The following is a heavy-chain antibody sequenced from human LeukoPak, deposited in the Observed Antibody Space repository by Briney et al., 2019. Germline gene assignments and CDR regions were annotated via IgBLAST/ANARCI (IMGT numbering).Heavy chain of an antibody. CDR3: ALRYYYDSSGSKEIYY. CDR1: GYTFTGYY. V-gene: IGHV1-2*06. CDR2: INPNSGGT. J-gene: IGHJ4*02. D-gene: IGHD3-22*01. Sequence: EASVKVSCKASGYTFTGYYMHWVRQAPGQGLEWMGRINPNSGGTNYAQKFQGRVTITRDTSISTAYMELSRLRSDDTAVYYCALRYYYDSSGSKEIYYWGQGTLVTVSS.